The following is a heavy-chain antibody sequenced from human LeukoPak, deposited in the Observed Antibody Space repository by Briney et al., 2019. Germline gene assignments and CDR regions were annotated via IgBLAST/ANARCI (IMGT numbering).Heavy chain of an antibody. CDR2: IYYSGST. CDR1: GGSISGSSYY. J-gene: IGHJ4*02. V-gene: IGHV4-39*01. Sequence: PSETLSLTCTVSGGSISGSSYYWGWIRQPPGKGLEWIGSIYYSGSTYYNPSLKSRVTISVDTSKNQFSLKLNSVTATDTAVYYCARRIIRVVRGVTDYYFDYWGQGTLVTVSS. CDR3: ARRIIRVVRGVTDYYFDY. D-gene: IGHD3-10*01.